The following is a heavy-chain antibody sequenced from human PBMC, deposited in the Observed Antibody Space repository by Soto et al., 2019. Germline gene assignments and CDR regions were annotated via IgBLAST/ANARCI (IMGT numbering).Heavy chain of an antibody. CDR1: GFTFNDYY. D-gene: IGHD3-22*01. J-gene: IGHJ5*02. Sequence: QVQLVESGGGLVKPGGSLRLSCAASGFTFNDYYMTWVRQAPGKGLEWISHISDSGSNFYYADSAKGRFTISRDNAMNSLFLHMNNLRAEDTAVYYCARDTAFIASGLFNPWGQGTLVTVSS. CDR3: ARDTAFIASGLFNP. CDR2: ISDSGSNF. V-gene: IGHV3-11*01.